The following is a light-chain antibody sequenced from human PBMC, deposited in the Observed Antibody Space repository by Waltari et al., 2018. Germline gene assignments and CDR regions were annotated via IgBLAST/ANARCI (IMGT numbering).Light chain of an antibody. J-gene: IGLJ2*01. CDR2: KDI. CDR1: TLPKQY. Sequence: SHELPQSPSVSVSPGQTARITCSGATLPKQYAHWYQQKPGQAPVLIIYKDIERPSGIPERFSASTSGTRVTLTISGVRPEDEADYYCQSADSSDMVYFGGGTKLTVL. V-gene: IGLV3-25*03. CDR3: QSADSSDMVY.